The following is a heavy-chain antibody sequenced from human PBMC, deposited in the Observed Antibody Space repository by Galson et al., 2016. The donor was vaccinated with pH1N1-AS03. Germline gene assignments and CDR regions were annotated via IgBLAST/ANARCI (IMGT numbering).Heavy chain of an antibody. V-gene: IGHV3-66*01. Sequence: SLRLPCAASGFTVSSSHMNWVRQAPGKGLEWVSIIYSGGTTYYADSVKGRFIVSRDNSKNTLYLQMNSLRAEDTAVYYCVRDFRWGGNSGYWGQGTLVTVSS. J-gene: IGHJ4*02. CDR1: GFTVSSSH. CDR2: IYSGGTT. CDR3: VRDFRWGGNSGY. D-gene: IGHD4-23*01.